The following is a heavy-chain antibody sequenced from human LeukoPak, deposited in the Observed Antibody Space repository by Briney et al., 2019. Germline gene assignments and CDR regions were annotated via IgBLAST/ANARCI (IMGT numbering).Heavy chain of an antibody. CDR1: GYTFTSYG. V-gene: IGHV1-18*01. CDR2: ISAYNGNT. Sequence: ASVKVSCKASGYTFTSYGISWVRQAPGQGLEWMGWISAYNGNTNYAQKLQGRVTMTTDTSTSKAYMELRSLRTDDTAVYYCAAVSVRPYYYYGMDVWGQGTTVTVSS. CDR3: AAVSVRPYYYYGMDV. J-gene: IGHJ6*02. D-gene: IGHD2/OR15-2a*01.